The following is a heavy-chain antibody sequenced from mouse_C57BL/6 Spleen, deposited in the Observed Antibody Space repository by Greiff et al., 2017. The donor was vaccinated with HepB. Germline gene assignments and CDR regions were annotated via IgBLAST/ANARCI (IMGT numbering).Heavy chain of an antibody. J-gene: IGHJ4*01. V-gene: IGHV1-82*01. Sequence: QVQLQQSGPELVKPGASVKISCKASGYAFSSSWMNWVKQRPGKGLEWIGRIYPGDGDTNYNGKFKGKATLTADKSSSTAYMQLSSLTSEDSAVYFCAREDYYAMDYCGQGTSVTVSS. CDR2: IYPGDGDT. CDR3: AREDYYAMDY. CDR1: GYAFSSSW.